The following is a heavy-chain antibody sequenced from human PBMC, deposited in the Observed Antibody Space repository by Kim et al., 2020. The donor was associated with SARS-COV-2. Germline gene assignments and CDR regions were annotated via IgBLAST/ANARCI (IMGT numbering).Heavy chain of an antibody. CDR2: INSNSGGT. V-gene: IGHV1-2*06. CDR1: GYTFAAYY. Sequence: ASVKVSCKASGYTFAAYYIHWVRQAPGQGLEWMGRINSNSGGTNYAQKFQGRVTMTRDTSITTAYMEVSRLTSDDTAVYYCARDPVGGYHTPPFDYWGQGTLVTVSS. J-gene: IGHJ4*02. D-gene: IGHD3-3*01. CDR3: ARDPVGGYHTPPFDY.